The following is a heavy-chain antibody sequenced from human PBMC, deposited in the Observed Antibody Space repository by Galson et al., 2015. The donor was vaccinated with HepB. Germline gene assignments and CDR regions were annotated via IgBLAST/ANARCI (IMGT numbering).Heavy chain of an antibody. Sequence: SETLSLTCTVSGASITNNNYYWGWIRQSPGKGLEWIGSMYFSGSTYYNWTLQSRVTISADTSKNQFFLKLTSLTAGDTSLYYCARHIDCTQTSCYDGPFDNWGQGTLVTVSS. CDR3: ARHIDCTQTSCYDGPFDN. CDR2: MYFSGST. CDR1: GASITNNNYY. V-gene: IGHV4-39*01. J-gene: IGHJ4*02. D-gene: IGHD3-22*01.